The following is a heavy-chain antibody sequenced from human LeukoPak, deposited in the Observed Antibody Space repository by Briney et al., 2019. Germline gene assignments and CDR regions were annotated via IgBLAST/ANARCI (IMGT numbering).Heavy chain of an antibody. Sequence: GSLRLSCAASGFTFNNFAMHWVRQAPGKGLEWVAVISIDGAKTYSADSVKGRFTISRDNSKKTLYLKMNTVRAEDTAVYYCAKGEGGSSSWYNFYDYGMDVWGKGTTVTVSS. CDR1: GFTFNNFA. CDR2: ISIDGAKT. V-gene: IGHV3-30*18. CDR3: AKGEGGSSSWYNFYDYGMDV. D-gene: IGHD2-2*01. J-gene: IGHJ6*04.